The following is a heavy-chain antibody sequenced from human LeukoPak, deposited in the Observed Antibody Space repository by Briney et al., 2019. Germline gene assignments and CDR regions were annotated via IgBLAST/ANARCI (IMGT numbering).Heavy chain of an antibody. D-gene: IGHD6-13*01. Sequence: ASVMVSCKASGYTFTGYYMHWVRQAPGQGLEWMGWINPNSGGTNYAQKFQGRVTMTRDTSISTAYMELSRLRSDDTAVYYCAREKISSTGLDPWGQGTLVTVSS. CDR3: AREKISSTGLDP. J-gene: IGHJ5*02. CDR2: INPNSGGT. CDR1: GYTFTGYY. V-gene: IGHV1-2*02.